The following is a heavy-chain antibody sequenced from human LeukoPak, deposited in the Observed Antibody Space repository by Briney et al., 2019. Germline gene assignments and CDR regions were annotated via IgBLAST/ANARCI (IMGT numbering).Heavy chain of an antibody. Sequence: GGALRLSCAASGFTFDDYATHWVRQAPGKGLEWVSLISGDGGSTYYADSVKGRFTISRDNSKNSLYLQMNSLRTEDTALYYCAKDRGFWSGSIHPWAQGTLVTVSS. CDR1: GFTFDDYA. J-gene: IGHJ5*02. CDR2: ISGDGGST. V-gene: IGHV3-43*02. D-gene: IGHD3-3*01. CDR3: AKDRGFWSGSIHP.